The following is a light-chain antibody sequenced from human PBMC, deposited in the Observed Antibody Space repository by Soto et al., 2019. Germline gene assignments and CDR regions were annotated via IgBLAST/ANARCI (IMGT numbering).Light chain of an antibody. CDR1: SSDIGAYNY. CDR2: EVS. V-gene: IGLV2-14*01. J-gene: IGLJ1*01. Sequence: QSALAQPASVSGSPGQSITISCTGSSSDIGAYNYVSWFQQYPGKAPKLIISEVSNRPSGVSNRFSGSKSGTAASLTISGLQTEDEADYFCFSSTTGWTHVFXTGTKLTVL. CDR3: FSSTTGWTHV.